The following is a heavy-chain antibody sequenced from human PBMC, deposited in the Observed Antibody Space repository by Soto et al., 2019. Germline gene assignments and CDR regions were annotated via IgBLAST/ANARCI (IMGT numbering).Heavy chain of an antibody. V-gene: IGHV3-21*01. CDR1: GFTISIWS. CDR2: ISYAGSEI. Sequence: LRLSCAASGFTISIWSMAWVRQAPGKGLEWVSSISYAGSEIFYADSLKGRFTVSRDNAKNSLYLQMNSLRVEDTAVYYCARSPGRDGFNHFEYWGQGTLVTVSS. D-gene: IGHD2-15*01. J-gene: IGHJ4*02. CDR3: ARSPGRDGFNHFEY.